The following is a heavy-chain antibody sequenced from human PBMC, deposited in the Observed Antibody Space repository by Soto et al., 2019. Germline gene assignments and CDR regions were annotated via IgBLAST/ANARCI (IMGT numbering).Heavy chain of an antibody. CDR1: GFTFNNFA. D-gene: IGHD2-15*01. V-gene: IGHV3-23*04. J-gene: IGHJ3*01. CDR2: ISGAGANT. CDR3: AKDRDVVVVIAAAATGAFDV. Sequence: EVQLVESGGGLVQPGGSLRLSCAASGFTFNNFALTWVRHAPGKGLEWVSTISGAGANTYYADSVKGRFTISRDNSKNTLYLQMFSLRAEDTAVYFCAKDRDVVVVIAAAATGAFDVWGQGTMVTVSS.